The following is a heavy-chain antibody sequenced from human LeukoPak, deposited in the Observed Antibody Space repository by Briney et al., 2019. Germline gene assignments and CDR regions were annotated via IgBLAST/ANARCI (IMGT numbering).Heavy chain of an antibody. J-gene: IGHJ5*02. CDR1: GGSISGFF. CDR3: ARVGYGSGSWGWFDP. D-gene: IGHD3-10*01. Sequence: SETLSLTCTVSGGSISGFFWTWIRQSPGKGPEYIGYIYYSGTTDYNPTLKSRVSMSVDTSKNQFFLNLTSVTAADTAIYYSARVGYGSGSWGWFDPWGQGTLVTVSS. V-gene: IGHV4-59*01. CDR2: IYYSGTT.